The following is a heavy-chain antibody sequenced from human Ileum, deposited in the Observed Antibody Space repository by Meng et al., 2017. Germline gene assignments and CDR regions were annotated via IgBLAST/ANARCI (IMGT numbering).Heavy chain of an antibody. Sequence: EVRLVWSGGGVGKQGGSLRLYGEGCGFSFNDAWVHWVRQAAGKGLEWVGRIAAETHGGTKDDATAVEGRFRISRSDSKNMMYLQMTSLKIEDTAVDYCTTLYRLDPWGQGTLVTVSS. CDR3: TTLYRLDP. J-gene: IGHJ5*02. V-gene: IGHV3-15*04. D-gene: IGHD3-16*01. CDR1: GFSFNDAW. CDR2: IAAETHGGTK.